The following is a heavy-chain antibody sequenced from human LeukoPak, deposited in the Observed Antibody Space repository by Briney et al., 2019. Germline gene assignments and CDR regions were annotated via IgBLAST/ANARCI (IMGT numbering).Heavy chain of an antibody. CDR2: INHSGST. V-gene: IGHV4-34*01. J-gene: IGHJ4*02. CDR1: GGSFSGYY. D-gene: IGHD3-10*01. CDR3: ARAERRITMVRGVAVPGVY. Sequence: SETLSLTCAVYGGSFSGYYWSWIRQPPGKGLEWIGEINHSGSTNYNPSLKSRVTISVDTSKNQFSLKLSSVTAADTAVYYCARAERRITMVRGVAVPGVYWGQGTLVTVSS.